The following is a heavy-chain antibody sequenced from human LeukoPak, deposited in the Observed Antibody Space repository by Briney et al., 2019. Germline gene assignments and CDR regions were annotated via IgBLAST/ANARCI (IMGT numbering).Heavy chain of an antibody. CDR3: ARGAVVALDY. J-gene: IGHJ4*02. CDR2: INHSGST. CDR1: GGSFCGYY. D-gene: IGHD2-15*01. Sequence: SETLSLTCAVCGGSFCGYYWSWIGQHPGEGLEGIGEINHSGSTNYNPSLKRRVTISVDTSNSQFSLKLSSVTAADTAVYYCARGAVVALDYWGQGTLVTVSS. V-gene: IGHV4-34*01.